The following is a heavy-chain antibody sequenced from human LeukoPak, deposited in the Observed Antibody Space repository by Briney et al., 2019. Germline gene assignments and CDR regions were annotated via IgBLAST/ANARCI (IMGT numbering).Heavy chain of an antibody. CDR2: IKQDGSEK. J-gene: IGHJ4*02. V-gene: IGHV3-7*04. D-gene: IGHD3-22*01. CDR1: GXTFSSYA. CDR3: ARLGDSSGYYDY. Sequence: PGGSLRLSCAASGXTFSSYAVSWVPQAPGEGLEWVANIKQDGSEKYYVDSVKGRFTISRDNAKNSLYLQMNSLRAEDTAVYYCARLGDSSGYYDYWGQGTLVTVSS.